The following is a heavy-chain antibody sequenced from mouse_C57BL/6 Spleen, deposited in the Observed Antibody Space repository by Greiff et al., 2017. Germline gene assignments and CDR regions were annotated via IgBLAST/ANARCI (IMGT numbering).Heavy chain of an antibody. V-gene: IGHV1-80*01. Sequence: VQLQQSGAELVKPGASVKISCTASGYAFSSYWMNWVKQRPGKGLEWICLIYPGDGDTNYYGKSKGNATLTADKSSSTAYMQLSSLTSEDSAVYFCARGDYGSSYWYFDVWGTGTTVTVSS. D-gene: IGHD1-1*01. CDR1: GYAFSSYW. J-gene: IGHJ1*03. CDR3: ARGDYGSSYWYFDV. CDR2: IYPGDGDT.